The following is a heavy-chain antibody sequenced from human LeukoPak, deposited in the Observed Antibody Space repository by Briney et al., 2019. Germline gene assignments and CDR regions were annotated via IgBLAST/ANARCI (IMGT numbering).Heavy chain of an antibody. J-gene: IGHJ3*02. Sequence: GGSLRLSCAASGFTFSSYWMSWVRQAPGKGLEWVANIKQDGSEKYYVDSVKGRFTISRDNAKNSLYLQMNSLRAEDTAVYYCARDLVTMVRGVIITDAFDIWGQGTMVTVSS. D-gene: IGHD3-10*01. CDR2: IKQDGSEK. V-gene: IGHV3-7*01. CDR1: GFTFSSYW. CDR3: ARDLVTMVRGVIITDAFDI.